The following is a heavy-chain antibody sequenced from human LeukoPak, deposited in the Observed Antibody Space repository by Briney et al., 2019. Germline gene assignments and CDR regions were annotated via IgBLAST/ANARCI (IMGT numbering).Heavy chain of an antibody. Sequence: SETLSLTCTVSGDSLSDYFWSWIRQPPGKVLEWIGYNSGSTNYNASLKSRVTILLVRSKNQFSLELSSVTAADTAVYYCARGRGYGGNYLRSFDIWGQGTMVTVSS. V-gene: IGHV4-59*08. D-gene: IGHD1-26*01. J-gene: IGHJ3*02. CDR2: NSGST. CDR3: ARGRGYGGNYLRSFDI. CDR1: GDSLSDYF.